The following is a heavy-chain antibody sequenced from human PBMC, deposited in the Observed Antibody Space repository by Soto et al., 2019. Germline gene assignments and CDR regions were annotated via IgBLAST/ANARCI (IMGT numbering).Heavy chain of an antibody. D-gene: IGHD2-15*01. CDR1: GFTVSSNY. CDR2: ISWNSGSI. J-gene: IGHJ6*02. CDR3: AKDIGSCSGGSCYSLMSYYYYGMDV. V-gene: IGHV3-9*01. Sequence: GGSLRLSCAASGFTVSSNYMSWVRQAPGKGLEWVSGISWNSGSIGYADSVKGRFTISRDNAKNSLYLQMNSLRAEDTALYYCAKDIGSCSGGSCYSLMSYYYYGMDVWGQGTTVTVSS.